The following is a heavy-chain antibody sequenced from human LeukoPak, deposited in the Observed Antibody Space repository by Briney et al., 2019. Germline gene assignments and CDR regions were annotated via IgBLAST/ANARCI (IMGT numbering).Heavy chain of an antibody. V-gene: IGHV5-51*01. J-gene: IGHJ5*02. CDR1: GYSFTSYW. D-gene: IGHD2-21*02. Sequence: GESLKISCKGSGYSFTSYWIGWVRQMPGKGLKWMGIIYLGDSDTRYSPSFQGQVTISADKSISTAYLQWSSLKASDTAMYYCARLPYCGGDCYPNWFDPWGQGTLVTVSS. CDR2: IYLGDSDT. CDR3: ARLPYCGGDCYPNWFDP.